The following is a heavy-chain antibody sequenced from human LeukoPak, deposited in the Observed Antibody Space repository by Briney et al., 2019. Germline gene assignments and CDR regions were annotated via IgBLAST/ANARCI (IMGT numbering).Heavy chain of an antibody. CDR2: INHSGST. Sequence: SETLSLTCAVYGGSFSGYYWSWIRQPPGKGLEWIGEINHSGSTNYNPSLKSRVTISVDTSKNQFSLKPSSVTAADTAVYYCAGRRIVGATSYYYYGMDVWGQGTTVTVSS. CDR3: AGRRIVGATSYYYYGMDV. V-gene: IGHV4-34*01. D-gene: IGHD1-26*01. CDR1: GGSFSGYY. J-gene: IGHJ6*02.